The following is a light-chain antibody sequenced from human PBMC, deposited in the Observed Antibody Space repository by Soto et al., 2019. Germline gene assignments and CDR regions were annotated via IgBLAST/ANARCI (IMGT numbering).Light chain of an antibody. CDR1: SSDIGDYIY. V-gene: IGLV2-14*01. Sequence: QSALTQPASVSGSPGQSITISCTGTSSDIGDYIYVSWYQHHPGKAPKLMIYEVSNRPSGVSNRFSGSKSGNTASLTISGLQAEDEADYYCSSYTSSSTLVVFGGGTKLTVL. CDR2: EVS. CDR3: SSYTSSSTLVV. J-gene: IGLJ2*01.